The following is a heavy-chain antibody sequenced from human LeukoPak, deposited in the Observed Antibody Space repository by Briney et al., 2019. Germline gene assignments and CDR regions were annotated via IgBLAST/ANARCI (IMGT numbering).Heavy chain of an antibody. CDR1: GFTFSSHS. D-gene: IGHD2-8*01. V-gene: IGHV3-48*01. J-gene: IGHJ3*02. CDR2: ISSGSRII. CDR3: ARCREWSLLVAFDI. Sequence: GGSLRLSCAASGFTFSSHSMNWVRQAPGKGLEWVSYISSGSRIINYADSVKGRFTVSRDNARKSLFLEMNGLRADDTAVYYCARCREWSLLVAFDIWGQGTMVTVSS.